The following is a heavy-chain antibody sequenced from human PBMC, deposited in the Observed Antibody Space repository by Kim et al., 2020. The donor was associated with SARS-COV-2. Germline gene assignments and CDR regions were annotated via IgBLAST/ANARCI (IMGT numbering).Heavy chain of an antibody. CDR2: ISWNSGSI. J-gene: IGHJ6*02. CDR1: GFTFGDYA. CDR3: AKGGGMATFQDYYYGMDV. Sequence: GGSLRLSCAASGFTFGDYAMHWVRQAPGKGLEWVSGISWNSGSIGYADSVKGRFTISRDNAKNSLYLQMNSLRAEDTALYYCAKGGGMATFQDYYYGMDVWGQGTTVTVSS. D-gene: IGHD5-12*01. V-gene: IGHV3-9*01.